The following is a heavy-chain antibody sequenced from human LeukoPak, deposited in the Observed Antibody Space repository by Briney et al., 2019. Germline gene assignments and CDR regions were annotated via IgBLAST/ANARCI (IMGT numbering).Heavy chain of an antibody. CDR2: IYYSGST. J-gene: IGHJ4*02. CDR1: GDSTSGSSYY. CDR3: ARDYTTIAAAPFDY. Sequence: PSETLSLTCTVSGDSTSGSSYYWGWVRQPPGKGLEWIGSIYYSGSTYYNPSLKSRVPVSVDTSKNQFSLRLSSVTAADTAVYYCARDYTTIAAAPFDYWGQGTLLTVSS. V-gene: IGHV4-39*07. D-gene: IGHD6-13*01.